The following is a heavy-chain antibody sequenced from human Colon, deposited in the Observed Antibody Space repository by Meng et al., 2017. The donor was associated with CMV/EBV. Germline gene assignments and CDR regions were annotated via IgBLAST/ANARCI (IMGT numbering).Heavy chain of an antibody. CDR3: ATDSGDYYFDR. Sequence: QLPRQDARPRLMTPSAPPPLSGTVSGGSISCSTYYWGWIRQNPGKGMEWIENIYYSSYTSYIPSLMSLFTISVDTYNNQFSLKLTSVTAADTDVYYCATDSGDYYFDRWGQGTLVTVSS. D-gene: IGHD2-21*01. J-gene: IGHJ4*02. CDR2: IYYSSYT. CDR1: GGSISCSTYY. V-gene: IGHV4-39*07.